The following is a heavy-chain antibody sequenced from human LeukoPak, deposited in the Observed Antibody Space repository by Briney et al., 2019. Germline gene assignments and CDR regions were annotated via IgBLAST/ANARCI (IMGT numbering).Heavy chain of an antibody. CDR2: IRPNSDGI. CDR1: GYTLTDHH. D-gene: IGHD5-24*01. CDR3: ARDPDDGYSHYDF. V-gene: IGHV1-2*02. J-gene: IGHJ4*02. Sequence: ASVKVSCKASGYTLTDHHLIWVRQAPGQGLEWMGWIRPNSDGIKFAQEFQGRVTMTRDTSINTAYMELTRLTSDDTAIYYCARDPDDGYSHYDFWGQGTLVTVSS.